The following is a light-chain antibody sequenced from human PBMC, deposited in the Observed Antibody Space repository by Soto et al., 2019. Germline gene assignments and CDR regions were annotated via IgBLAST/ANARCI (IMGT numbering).Light chain of an antibody. CDR1: SSDVGAYNQ. CDR3: SSYTSSSTYV. J-gene: IGLJ1*01. V-gene: IGLV2-14*01. Sequence: QSVLTQPASVSASPGQSITISCTGTSSDVGAYNQVSWYHQHPGKAPKLMIYDVSNRPSGVSNRFSGSKSGNTASLTISGLQVEDEADYYCSSYTSSSTYVFGTGTKLTVL. CDR2: DVS.